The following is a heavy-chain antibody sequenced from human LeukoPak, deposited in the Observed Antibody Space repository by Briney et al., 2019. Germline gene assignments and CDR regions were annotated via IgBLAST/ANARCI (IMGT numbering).Heavy chain of an antibody. J-gene: IGHJ5*02. CDR1: GGSISSGSYY. CDR2: IYTSGST. CDR3: ARDGDTATA. V-gene: IGHV4-61*02. Sequence: PSETLSLTCAVSGGSISSGSYYWSWIRQPAGKGLEWIGRIYTSGSTNYNPSLKSRVTMSVGTSKNQFSLKLSSVTAADTAVYYCARDGDTATAWGQGTLVTVSS. D-gene: IGHD5-18*01.